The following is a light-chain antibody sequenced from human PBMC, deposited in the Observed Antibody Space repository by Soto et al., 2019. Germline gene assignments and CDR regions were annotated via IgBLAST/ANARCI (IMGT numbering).Light chain of an antibody. V-gene: IGKV3-15*01. Sequence: EIEMTQSPATLSVSPGERATLSCRASQSVSSNLAWYQHKPGQAPRLLVYRASTRATGCPARFSGSGSGTEFTLTISRLQSEDFAVYYCQQYDNWPPYTFGQGTKLEIK. J-gene: IGKJ2*01. CDR3: QQYDNWPPYT. CDR2: RAS. CDR1: QSVSSN.